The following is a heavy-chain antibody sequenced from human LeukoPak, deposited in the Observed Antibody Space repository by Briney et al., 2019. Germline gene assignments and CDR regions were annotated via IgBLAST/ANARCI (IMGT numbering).Heavy chain of an antibody. CDR3: ASPDREWYAFDI. V-gene: IGHV4-59*08. CDR1: GGSISSYY. Sequence: SETLSLTCTVSGGSISSYYWSWIRQPPGKGLEWIGYIYYSGGTNYNPSLKSRVTISVDTSKNQFSLKLSSVTAADTAVYYCASPDREWYAFDIWGQGTMVTVSS. D-gene: IGHD2-8*01. CDR2: IYYSGGT. J-gene: IGHJ3*02.